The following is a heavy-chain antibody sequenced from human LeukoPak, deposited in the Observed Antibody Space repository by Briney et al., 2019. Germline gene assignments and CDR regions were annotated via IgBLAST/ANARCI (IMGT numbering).Heavy chain of an antibody. CDR2: IYYSGST. Sequence: SETLSLTCTVSGGSISSYYWSWIRQPPGKGLEWIGYIYYSGSTNYNPSLKSRVTISVDTSKNQFSLKLSSVTAADTAVYYCARGALPAPFDYWGQGTLVTVSS. CDR1: GGSISSYY. V-gene: IGHV4-59*01. CDR3: ARGALPAPFDY. J-gene: IGHJ4*02.